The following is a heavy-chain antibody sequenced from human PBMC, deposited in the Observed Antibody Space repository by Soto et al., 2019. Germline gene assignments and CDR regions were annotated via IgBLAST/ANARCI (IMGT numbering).Heavy chain of an antibody. CDR1: GFTFSSYA. V-gene: IGHV3-23*01. CDR3: AKDPPGSSSTRSYYFDY. D-gene: IGHD2-2*01. Sequence: GSLRLSCAASGFTFSSYAMSWVRQAPGKGLEWVSAISGSGGSTYYADSVKGRFTISRDNSKNTLYLQMNSLRAEDTAVYYCAKDPPGSSSTRSYYFDYWGQGTLVTVSS. J-gene: IGHJ4*02. CDR2: ISGSGGST.